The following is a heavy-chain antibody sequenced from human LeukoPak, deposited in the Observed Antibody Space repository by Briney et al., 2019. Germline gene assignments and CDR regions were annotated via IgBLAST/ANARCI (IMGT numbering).Heavy chain of an antibody. V-gene: IGHV4-34*01. D-gene: IGHD2-15*01. CDR2: INHSGST. CDR1: GGSFSGYY. J-gene: IGHJ4*02. CDR3: ARAEYCSGGSCYTGGAYY. Sequence: SETLSLTCAVYGGSFSGYYWSWIRQPPGKGLEWIGEINHSGSTNCNPSLKSRVTISVDTSKNQFSLKLSSVTAADTAVYYCARAEYCSGGSCYTGGAYYWGQGTLVTVSS.